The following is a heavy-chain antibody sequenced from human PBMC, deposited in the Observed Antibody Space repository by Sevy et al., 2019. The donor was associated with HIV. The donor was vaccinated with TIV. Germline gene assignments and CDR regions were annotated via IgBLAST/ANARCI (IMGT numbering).Heavy chain of an antibody. CDR2: INQDGSQK. V-gene: IGHV3-7*01. D-gene: IGHD3-9*01. CDR3: AREFDGGPDY. CDR1: GFTFSTYW. Sequence: GSLRLSCGASGFTFSTYWMSWVRQAPGKGLEWVANINQDGSQKYYVDSVKGRFTISKDNAKNSLYLQMSSLRAEDTAVYYCAREFDGGPDYWGQRTLVTDSS. J-gene: IGHJ4*02.